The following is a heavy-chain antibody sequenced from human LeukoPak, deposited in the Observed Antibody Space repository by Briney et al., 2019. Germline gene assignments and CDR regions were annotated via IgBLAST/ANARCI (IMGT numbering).Heavy chain of an antibody. Sequence: GGSLRLSCAASGFTFRTYAMHWVRQAPGKELEWVAVTWYSGSDKYYADSVKGRFTISRDNSKNTLYLQMNSLRAEDTAVYYCAKDVLGYLDYWGQGTLVTVSS. J-gene: IGHJ4*02. CDR3: AKDVLGYLDY. V-gene: IGHV3-30*02. D-gene: IGHD2/OR15-2a*01. CDR1: GFTFRTYA. CDR2: TWYSGSDK.